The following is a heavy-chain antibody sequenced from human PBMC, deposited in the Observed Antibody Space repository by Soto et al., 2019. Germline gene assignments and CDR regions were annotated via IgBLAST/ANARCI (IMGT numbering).Heavy chain of an antibody. V-gene: IGHV4-4*02. CDR2: IYHSGST. CDR3: ARGERQQQRDY. D-gene: IGHD6-13*01. Sequence: PSAALSLSCAVSGESISSSKWWSWVRQPPGKGLEWIGEIYHSGSTNYNPSLKSRVIISVDKSKNQFSLKLSSVTDADTAVYYCARGERQQQRDYWGQGTLVTVSS. J-gene: IGHJ4*02. CDR1: GESISSSKW.